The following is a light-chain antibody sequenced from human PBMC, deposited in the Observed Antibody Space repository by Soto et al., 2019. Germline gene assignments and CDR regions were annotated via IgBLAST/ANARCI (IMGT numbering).Light chain of an antibody. CDR2: AAS. J-gene: IGKJ3*01. CDR3: LQNYNYPHT. CDR1: HDIRND. V-gene: IGKV1-6*01. Sequence: AIQMTQSPSSLSASVGDRVNITCRASHDIRNDLGWYQQKPGKAPNLLIFAASRLQVGVPSRFSGSGSGTDFTLTISSLQPEDFATYFCLQNYNYPHTFGPGTKVDI.